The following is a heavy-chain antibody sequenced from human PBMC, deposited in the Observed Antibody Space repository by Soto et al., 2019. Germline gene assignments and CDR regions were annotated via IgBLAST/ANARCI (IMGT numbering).Heavy chain of an antibody. J-gene: IGHJ4*02. Sequence: GGYLRLACAASRVTFGSYWMHWVRQAPGKGLVWVSRINSDGSSTSYADSVKGRFTISRDNAKNTLYLQMNSLRAEDMAVYYCARGYNYYDSSGYHLDSWGQGT. CDR3: ARGYNYYDSSGYHLDS. CDR1: RVTFGSYW. CDR2: INSDGSST. V-gene: IGHV3-74*01. D-gene: IGHD3-22*01.